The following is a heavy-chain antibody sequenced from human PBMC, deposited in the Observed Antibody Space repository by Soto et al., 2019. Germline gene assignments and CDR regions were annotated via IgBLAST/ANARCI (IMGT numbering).Heavy chain of an antibody. Sequence: QVHLVQSGAEVKKPGASVKVSCKASGYTFTTYGISWVRQAPGQGLGWMGWISAYNDNTNYAQKFQGRVTMTTDTSTTTAYMELRSLRFDDTAMYYCARAATVTSPFDYWGQGTLVTVSS. CDR1: GYTFTTYG. D-gene: IGHD4-17*01. V-gene: IGHV1-18*01. CDR2: ISAYNDNT. CDR3: ARAATVTSPFDY. J-gene: IGHJ4*02.